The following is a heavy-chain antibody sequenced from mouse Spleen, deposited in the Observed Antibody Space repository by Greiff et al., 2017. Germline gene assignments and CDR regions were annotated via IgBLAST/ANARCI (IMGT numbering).Heavy chain of an antibody. CDR1: GYAFSSYW. V-gene: IGHV1-80*01. Sequence: VQLQQSGAELVKPGASVKISCKASGYAFSSYWMNWVKQRPGKGLEWIGQIYPGDGDTNYNGKFKGKATLTADKSSSTAYMQLSSLTSEDSAVYFCNYYGSSYGYFDYWGQGTTLTVSS. CDR2: IYPGDGDT. D-gene: IGHD1-1*01. J-gene: IGHJ2*01. CDR3: NYYGSSYGYFDY.